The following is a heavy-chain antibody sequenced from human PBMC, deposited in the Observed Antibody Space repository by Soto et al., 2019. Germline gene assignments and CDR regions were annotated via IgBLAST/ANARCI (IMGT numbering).Heavy chain of an antibody. CDR3: AKRSSSSTFDY. CDR1: GFTFSDHY. J-gene: IGHJ4*02. D-gene: IGHD6-6*01. CDR2: NRNKAKSYTT. V-gene: IGHV3-72*01. Sequence: PGGSLRLSCAASGFTFSDHYMDWVRQAPGKGLEWVGRNRNKAKSYTTDYAASVKGRFTISRDASRNTLYLQMNSLRAEDTAVYYCAKRSSSSTFDYWGQGTLVTVSS.